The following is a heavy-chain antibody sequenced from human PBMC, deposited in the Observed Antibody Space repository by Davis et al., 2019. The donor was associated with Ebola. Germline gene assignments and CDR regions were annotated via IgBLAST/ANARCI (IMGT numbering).Heavy chain of an antibody. CDR2: IYYSGST. J-gene: IGHJ4*02. CDR3: ARHLKPYSNYEEYYFDY. D-gene: IGHD4-11*01. V-gene: IGHV4-39*01. Sequence: MPSETLSLTCTVSGGSISSSSYYWGWIRQPPGKGLEWIGSIYYSGSTYYNPSLKSRVTISVDTSKNQFSLKLSSVTAADTAVYYCARHLKPYSNYEEYYFDYWGQGTLVTVSS. CDR1: GGSISSSSYY.